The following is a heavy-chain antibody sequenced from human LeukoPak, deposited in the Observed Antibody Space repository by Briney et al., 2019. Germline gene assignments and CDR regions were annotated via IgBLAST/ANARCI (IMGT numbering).Heavy chain of an antibody. J-gene: IGHJ4*02. CDR2: INHSGST. CDR1: GGSFSGYY. CDR3: ARGCSNFRSNYYDSSGYCDY. D-gene: IGHD3-22*01. V-gene: IGHV4-34*01. Sequence: SETLSLTCAVYGGSFSGYYWSWIRQPPGKGLEWIGEINHSGSTNYNPSLKSRVTISVDTSKNQFSLKLSSVTAADTAVYNCARGCSNFRSNYYDSSGYCDYWGQGTLVTVSS.